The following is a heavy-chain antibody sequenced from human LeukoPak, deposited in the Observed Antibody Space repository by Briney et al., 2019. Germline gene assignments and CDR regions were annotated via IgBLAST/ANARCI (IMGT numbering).Heavy chain of an antibody. CDR2: FDPEDGET. CDR1: GYTLTELS. J-gene: IGHJ4*02. D-gene: IGHD1-14*01. V-gene: IGHV1-24*01. CDR3: ARAPRNSSTMLDY. Sequence: ASVKVSCKVSGYTLTELSMHWVRQAPGKGLEWMGGFDPEDGETIYAQKFQGRVTMTRDTSTSTAYMDLSSLRSEDTAVYHCARAPRNSSTMLDYWGQGTLVTVSS.